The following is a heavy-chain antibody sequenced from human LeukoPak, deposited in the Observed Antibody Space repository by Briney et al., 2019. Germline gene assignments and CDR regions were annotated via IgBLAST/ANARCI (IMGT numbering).Heavy chain of an antibody. V-gene: IGHV4-39*01. CDR2: IYYSGST. J-gene: IGHJ4*02. CDR3: ARLGFQMDFDY. D-gene: IGHD5-24*01. Sequence: SETLSLTCTVSGGSISSSSYSWGWIRQPPGKGLEWIGSIYYSGSTYYNPSLKSRVTISVDTSKNQFSLKLSSVTAADTAVYYCARLGFQMDFDYWGQGTLVTVSS. CDR1: GGSISSSSYS.